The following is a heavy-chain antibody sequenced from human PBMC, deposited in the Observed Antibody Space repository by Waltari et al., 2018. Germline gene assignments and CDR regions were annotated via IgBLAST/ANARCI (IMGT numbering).Heavy chain of an antibody. CDR1: GGTFSSYA. D-gene: IGHD3-10*01. CDR2: INPIFGTA. J-gene: IGHJ5*02. Sequence: QVQLVQSGAEVKKPGSSVKVSCKASGGTFSSYAISWVRQDPGQGLEWMGGINPIFGTANYAQKFQGRVTITTDESTSTAYMELSSLRSEDTAVYDCARGGYYYGSGSYYNANWFDPWGQGTLVTVSS. CDR3: ARGGYYYGSGSYYNANWFDP. V-gene: IGHV1-69*05.